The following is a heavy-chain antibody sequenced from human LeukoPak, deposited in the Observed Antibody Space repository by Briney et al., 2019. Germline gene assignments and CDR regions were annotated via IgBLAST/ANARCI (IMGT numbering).Heavy chain of an antibody. V-gene: IGHV4-34*01. J-gene: IGHJ6*03. CDR2: INHSGST. D-gene: IGHD3-22*01. CDR1: GGSFSGYY. Sequence: SETLSLTCAVYGGSFSGYYWSWIRQPPGKGLEWIGEINHSGSTNYNPSLKSRVTISVDTSKNQFSLKLSSVTAADTAVYYCARRRDDSSGYYYPGRIRYYYYYMDVWGKGTTVTISS. CDR3: ARRRDDSSGYYYPGRIRYYYYYMDV.